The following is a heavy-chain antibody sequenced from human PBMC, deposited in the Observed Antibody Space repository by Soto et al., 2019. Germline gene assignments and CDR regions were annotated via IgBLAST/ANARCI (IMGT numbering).Heavy chain of an antibody. V-gene: IGHV1-18*01. Sequence: QAQLVQSGPEVKKPGASVRVSCKASGYIFSNYGVNWVRQAPGQGLEWMGWVNGYNGNTEYAQKFQDRVTITTDTSTTTAYLEVRGLRSDDTATYYCTRGRPVAAPVNWFDPWGQGTLVTVSS. J-gene: IGHJ5*02. CDR2: VNGYNGNT. CDR1: GYIFSNYG. CDR3: TRGRPVAAPVNWFDP. D-gene: IGHD6-19*01.